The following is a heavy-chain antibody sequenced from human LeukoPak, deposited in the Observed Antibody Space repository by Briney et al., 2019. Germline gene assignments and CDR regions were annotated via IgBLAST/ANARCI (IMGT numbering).Heavy chain of an antibody. D-gene: IGHD2-2*01. J-gene: IGHJ6*02. V-gene: IGHV3-74*01. CDR3: AKDHCSSTSCYPDYYYGMDV. CDR1: GFTFSDYW. CDR2: IDTDGSSA. Sequence: GGSLRLSCAASGFTFSDYWMHWVRQAPGKGLVWVSRIDTDGSSATYADSVKGRFTISRDNAKNTVYLQMNSLRAEDTAVYYCAKDHCSSTSCYPDYYYGMDVWGQGTTVTVSS.